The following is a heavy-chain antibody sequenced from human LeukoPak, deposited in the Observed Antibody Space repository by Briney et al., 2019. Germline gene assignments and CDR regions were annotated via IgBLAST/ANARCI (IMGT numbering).Heavy chain of an antibody. J-gene: IGHJ4*02. D-gene: IGHD5-18*01. V-gene: IGHV3-23*01. CDR1: GFTFSSYA. CDR3: HHTATPGNFDY. CDR2: ISGSGGAT. Sequence: GGSLRLSCAASGFTFSSYAMSWVRQAPGKGLEWVSGISGSGGATYYADSVKGRFTISRDNSKNTLYLQMHSLRAEDTAVYYCHHTATPGNFDYWGQGTLVTVSS.